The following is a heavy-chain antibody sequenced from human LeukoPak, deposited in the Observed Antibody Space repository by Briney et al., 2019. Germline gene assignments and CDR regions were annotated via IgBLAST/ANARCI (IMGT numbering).Heavy chain of an antibody. CDR3: ARGSRGLYYFDY. Sequence: KPSETLSLTCTVSGGSISSYYWSWIRQPPGKGLEWIGYIYYSGSTKYNPSLKSRVTISVDASKTQFSLKLNSVTAADTAVYYCARGSRGLYYFDYWGQGTLVTVSS. J-gene: IGHJ4*02. CDR1: GGSISSYY. V-gene: IGHV4-59*01. D-gene: IGHD2-15*01. CDR2: IYYSGST.